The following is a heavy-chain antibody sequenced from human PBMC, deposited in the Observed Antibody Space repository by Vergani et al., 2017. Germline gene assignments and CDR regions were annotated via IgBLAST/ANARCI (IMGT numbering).Heavy chain of an antibody. D-gene: IGHD2-2*01. CDR2: ISSSSTYI. Sequence: EVQLVESGGGLVKPGGSLRLSCAASGFTFSSYSMNWVRQAPGKGLEWVSSISSSSTYIYYADSVKGRFTISRDNAKNSLYLQMNSLRADDTAVYYCASARLLPAAHYYFDYWGQGTLVTVSS. J-gene: IGHJ4*02. CDR3: ASARLLPAAHYYFDY. CDR1: GFTFSSYS. V-gene: IGHV3-21*01.